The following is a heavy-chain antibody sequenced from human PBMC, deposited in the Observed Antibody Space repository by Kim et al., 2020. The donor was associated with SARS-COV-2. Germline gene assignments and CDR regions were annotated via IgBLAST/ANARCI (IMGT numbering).Heavy chain of an antibody. D-gene: IGHD5-12*01. J-gene: IGHJ4*02. V-gene: IGHV3-7*01. CDR1: GFTFSSYW. CDR3: AGWGQWLRSPGLFDY. Sequence: GGSLRLSCAASGFTFSSYWMSWVRQAPGKGLEWVANIKQDGSEKYYVDSVKGRFTISRDNAKNSLYLQMNSLRAEEKAVYYCAGWGQWLRSPGLFDYWGQGTLVSVSS. CDR2: IKQDGSEK.